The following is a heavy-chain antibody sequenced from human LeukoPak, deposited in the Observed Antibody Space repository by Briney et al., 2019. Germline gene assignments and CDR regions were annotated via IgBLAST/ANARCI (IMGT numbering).Heavy chain of an antibody. CDR3: AREGDRGYSYGYGHFDY. Sequence: SETLSLTCTVSGGSISSSNYYWGWIRQPPGKGLEWIGSIYYSGNTYYNPSLKSRVTTSVDTSKNQFSLKLSSVTAADTAVYYCAREGDRGYSYGYGHFDYWGQGTLVTVSS. CDR2: IYYSGNT. D-gene: IGHD5-18*01. CDR1: GGSISSSNYY. V-gene: IGHV4-39*07. J-gene: IGHJ4*02.